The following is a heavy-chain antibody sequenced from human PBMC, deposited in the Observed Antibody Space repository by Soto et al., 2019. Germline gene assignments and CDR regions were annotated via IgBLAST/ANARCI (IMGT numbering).Heavy chain of an antibody. CDR2: IYYSGST. J-gene: IGHJ4*02. CDR1: GGSISSYY. Sequence: PSETLSHTCTVSGGSISSYYWSWIRQPTGKGLEWIGYIYYSGSTNYNPSLKSRVTISVDTSKNQFSLKLSSVTAADTAVYYCARRIYCGGDCSYIDYWGQGTLVTVSS. CDR3: ARRIYCGGDCSYIDY. D-gene: IGHD2-21*02. V-gene: IGHV4-59*01.